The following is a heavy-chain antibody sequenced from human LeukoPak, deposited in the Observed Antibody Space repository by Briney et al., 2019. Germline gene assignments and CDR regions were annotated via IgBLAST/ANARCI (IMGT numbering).Heavy chain of an antibody. Sequence: KPSETLSLTCVVYGGSFSGYFWSWIRQPPGKGLEWIGEITPSGSTNYSPSLKSRVSISIDTSKKKLSLRLTSLTAADSAVYYCASSFYYDSRDYWGQGTLVTVSS. CDR2: ITPSGST. D-gene: IGHD3-22*01. J-gene: IGHJ4*02. CDR1: GGSFSGYF. CDR3: ASSFYYDSRDY. V-gene: IGHV4-34*01.